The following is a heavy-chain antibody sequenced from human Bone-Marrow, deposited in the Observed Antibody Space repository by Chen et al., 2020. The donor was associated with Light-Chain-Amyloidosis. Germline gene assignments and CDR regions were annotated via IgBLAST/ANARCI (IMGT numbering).Heavy chain of an antibody. D-gene: IGHD3-22*01. V-gene: IGHV4-4*02. CDR1: GGSISSGKW. Sequence: QVQLQESGPGLVKPSGTLSLTCTVSGGSISSGKWWSWVRQSPGKGLEWIGEVYHNGGTNYNPSLKNRVTIFVDNSKNQFSLQLTSVPAADTAVYFCARVGSDYYDNSGFYPLDYWGQGTLVTVSS. CDR2: VYHNGGT. CDR3: ARVGSDYYDNSGFYPLDY. J-gene: IGHJ4*02.